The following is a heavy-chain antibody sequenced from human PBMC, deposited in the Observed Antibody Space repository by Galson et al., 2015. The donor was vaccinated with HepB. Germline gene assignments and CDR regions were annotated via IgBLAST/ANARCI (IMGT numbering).Heavy chain of an antibody. CDR2: IWYDGSNK. CDR3: ARNVLLWFGEDAFDI. V-gene: IGHV3-33*08. Sequence: SLRLSCAASGFTFSSYGMHWVRQAPGKGLEWVAVIWYDGSNKYYADSVKGRFTISRDNSKNTLYLQMNSLRAEDTAVYYCARNVLLWFGEDAFDIWGQGTMVTVSS. CDR1: GFTFSSYG. D-gene: IGHD3-10*01. J-gene: IGHJ3*02.